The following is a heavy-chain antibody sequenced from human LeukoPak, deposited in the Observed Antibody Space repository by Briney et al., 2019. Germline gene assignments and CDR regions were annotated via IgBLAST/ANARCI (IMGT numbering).Heavy chain of an antibody. Sequence: PGGSLRLTCAASGFTFSSYSMNWVRQAPEKGLEWVSSISSSSSYIYYADSVKGRFTISRDNAKNSLYLQMNSLRAEDTAVYYCARETGYPGYFDYWGQGTLVTVSS. CDR3: ARETGYPGYFDY. V-gene: IGHV3-21*01. J-gene: IGHJ4*02. CDR2: ISSSSSYI. D-gene: IGHD7-27*01. CDR1: GFTFSSYS.